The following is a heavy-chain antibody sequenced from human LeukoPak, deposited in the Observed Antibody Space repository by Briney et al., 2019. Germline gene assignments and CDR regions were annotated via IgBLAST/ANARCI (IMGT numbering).Heavy chain of an antibody. CDR3: ARGSRRTTVKIWFDP. V-gene: IGHV4-34*01. D-gene: IGHD4-11*01. J-gene: IGHJ5*02. CDR1: GGSFSGYY. Sequence: SETLSLTCAVYGGSFSGYYWSWIRQPPGKGLEWIGEINHSGSTNYNPSLKSRVTISVDTSKNQFSLKLSSVTAADTAVYYCARGSRRTTVKIWFDPWGQGTLVTVSS. CDR2: INHSGST.